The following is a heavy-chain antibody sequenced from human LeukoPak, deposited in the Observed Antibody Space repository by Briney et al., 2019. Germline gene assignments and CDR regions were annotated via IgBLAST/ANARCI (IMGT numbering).Heavy chain of an antibody. V-gene: IGHV3-30*02. Sequence: PGGSLRLSCAASGFTFSSYAMHWVRQAPGRGLEWVAFIRFDGSDKYYADSVRDRFTISRDSSKNTLYLQMNSLRGEDTAVYYCAKDYLGYCSSTSCYRYFDYWGQGTLVTVSS. J-gene: IGHJ4*02. D-gene: IGHD2-2*01. CDR3: AKDYLGYCSSTSCYRYFDY. CDR1: GFTFSSYA. CDR2: IRFDGSDK.